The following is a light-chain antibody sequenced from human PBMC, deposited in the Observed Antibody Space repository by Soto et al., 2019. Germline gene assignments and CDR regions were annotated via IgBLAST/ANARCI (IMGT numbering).Light chain of an antibody. Sequence: IVMTQSPLSLPVTPGEPASISCRSSQSLLHSNGYTYLDWYLQKPGQSPQLLIYLGSSRASGGPDRFSGSGSGTDFTLKISRVEADDVWVYYCRQDLQTPQLTFGGGTKVEIK. CDR1: QSLLHSNGYTY. CDR3: RQDLQTPQLT. CDR2: LGS. J-gene: IGKJ4*01. V-gene: IGKV2-28*01.